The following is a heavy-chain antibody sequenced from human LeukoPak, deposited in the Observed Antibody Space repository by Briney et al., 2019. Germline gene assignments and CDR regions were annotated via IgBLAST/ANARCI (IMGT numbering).Heavy chain of an antibody. D-gene: IGHD1-26*01. CDR1: GYTLTELS. V-gene: IGHV1-24*01. J-gene: IGHJ4*02. Sequence: ASVKVSCKVSGYTLTELSMHWVRQAPGKGLEWMRGFDPEDGQTIYAQKFQGRVTMTEDTSTDTAYMELSSLRSEDTAVYYCATVNGSYTQGFDYWGQGTLVTVSS. CDR3: ATVNGSYTQGFDY. CDR2: FDPEDGQT.